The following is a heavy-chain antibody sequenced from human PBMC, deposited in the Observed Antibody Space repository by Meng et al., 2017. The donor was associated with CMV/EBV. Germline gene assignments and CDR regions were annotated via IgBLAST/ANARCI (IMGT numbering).Heavy chain of an antibody. CDR2: IRYDGSNK. Sequence: GGSLRLSCAASGFTFSSYGMHWVRQAPGKGLEWVAFIRYDGSNKYYADSVKGRFTISRDNSNNTLYLQMNSLRAEDTALYYCAKCAYYYDSSSTNYCDYWGQGTLVTVSS. V-gene: IGHV3-30*02. CDR3: AKCAYYYDSSSTNYCDY. J-gene: IGHJ4*02. CDR1: GFTFSSYG. D-gene: IGHD3-22*01.